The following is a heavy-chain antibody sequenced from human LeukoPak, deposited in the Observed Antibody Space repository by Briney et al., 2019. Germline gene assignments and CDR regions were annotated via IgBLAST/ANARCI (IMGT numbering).Heavy chain of an antibody. J-gene: IGHJ6*03. Sequence: GGSLRLSCAASGFTFSSYAMHWVRQAPGRGRAYVSAISSNGGSTYYANSVKGRFTNSRDNSKNTLYLQMGSLRAEDTAVYYCATLTNAAVAGVYYYYMDVWGKGTTVTVSS. CDR3: ATLTNAAVAGVYYYYMDV. CDR1: GFTFSSYA. CDR2: ISSNGGST. D-gene: IGHD6-19*01. V-gene: IGHV3-64*01.